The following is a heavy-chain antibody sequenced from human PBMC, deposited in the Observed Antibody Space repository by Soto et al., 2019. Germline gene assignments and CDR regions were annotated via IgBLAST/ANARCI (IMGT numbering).Heavy chain of an antibody. Sequence: ETLSLTCAVYGGSFSGYYWSWIRQPPGKGLEWIGEINHSGSTNYNPSLKSRVTISVDTSKNQFSLKLSSVTAADTAVYYCAMRGYDFWSGYFWANDAFDIWGQGTMVTVSS. CDR2: INHSGST. D-gene: IGHD3-3*01. V-gene: IGHV4-34*01. CDR1: GGSFSGYY. J-gene: IGHJ3*02. CDR3: AMRGYDFWSGYFWANDAFDI.